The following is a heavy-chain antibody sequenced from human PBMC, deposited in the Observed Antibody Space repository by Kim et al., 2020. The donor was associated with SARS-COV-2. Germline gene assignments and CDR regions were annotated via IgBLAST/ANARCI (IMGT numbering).Heavy chain of an antibody. CDR1: GFTFSSYS. D-gene: IGHD2-21*02. CDR3: ARSPIHIVVVTAILDY. J-gene: IGHJ4*02. Sequence: GGSLRLSCAASGFTFSSYSMNWVRQAPGKGLEWVSYISSSSSTIYYADSVKGRFTISRDNAKNSLYLQMNSLRDEDTAVYYCARSPIHIVVVTAILDYWGQGTLVTVSS. CDR2: ISSSSSTI. V-gene: IGHV3-48*02.